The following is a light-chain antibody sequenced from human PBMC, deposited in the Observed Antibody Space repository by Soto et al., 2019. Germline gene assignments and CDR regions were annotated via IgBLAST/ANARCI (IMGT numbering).Light chain of an antibody. CDR3: QQRSNWPPT. V-gene: IGKV3-11*01. CDR1: QSVSSSY. CDR2: DAS. Sequence: EIVLTQSPCTLSLSPGERATLSCRASQSVSSSYLAWYQQKPGQAPRLLIYDASNRATGIPARFSGSGSGTDFTLTISSLEPEDFVVYYCQQRSNWPPTFGQGTKVDIK. J-gene: IGKJ1*01.